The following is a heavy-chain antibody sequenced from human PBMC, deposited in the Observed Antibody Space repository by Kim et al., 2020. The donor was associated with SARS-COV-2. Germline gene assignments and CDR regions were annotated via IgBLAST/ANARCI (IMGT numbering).Heavy chain of an antibody. CDR2: ISAYNCNT. CDR3: ARDPSFPVVVPADYYMDV. CDR1: GYTFTSYG. V-gene: IGHV1-18*01. Sequence: ASVKVSCKASGYTFTSYGISWGRQAPGQGLEWMGWISAYNCNTNYAQKLQGRVTMTTDTSTSTAYMELRSLRSDDTAVYYCARDPSFPVVVPADYYMDVWGKGTTVIVSS. J-gene: IGHJ6*03. D-gene: IGHD2-2*01.